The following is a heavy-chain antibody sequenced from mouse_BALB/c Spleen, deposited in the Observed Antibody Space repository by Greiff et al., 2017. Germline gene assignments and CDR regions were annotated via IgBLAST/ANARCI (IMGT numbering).Heavy chain of an antibody. CDR3: TRGGYRYNYFDY. CDR1: GYTFTSYW. Sequence: VQLQQPGAELVRPGASVKLSCKASGYTFTSYWINWVKQRPGQGLEWIGNIYPSDSYTNYNQKFKDKATLTVDKSSSTAYMQLSSPTSEDSAVYYCTRGGYRYNYFDYWGQGTTLTVSS. J-gene: IGHJ2*01. V-gene: IGHV1-69*02. CDR2: IYPSDSYT. D-gene: IGHD2-14*01.